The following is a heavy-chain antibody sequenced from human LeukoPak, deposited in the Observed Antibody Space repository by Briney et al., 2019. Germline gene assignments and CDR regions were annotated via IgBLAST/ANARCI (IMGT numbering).Heavy chain of an antibody. CDR2: ISAYNGNT. CDR1: GYTFTSYG. CDR3: ARIWSIAAPTDAFDI. Sequence: ASVKVSCKASGYTFTSYGISWVRQAPGQGLEWMGWISAYNGNTNYAQKLQDRVTMTTDTSTSTAYMELRSLKSDDAAVYYCARIWSIAAPTDAFDIWGQGTMVTVSS. D-gene: IGHD6-6*01. J-gene: IGHJ3*02. V-gene: IGHV1-18*01.